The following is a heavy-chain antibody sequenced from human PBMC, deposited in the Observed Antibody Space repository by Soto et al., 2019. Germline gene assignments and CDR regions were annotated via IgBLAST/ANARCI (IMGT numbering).Heavy chain of an antibody. Sequence: ASVKVSCKASGYTFTSYGISWVRQAPGQGLEWMGWISAYNGNTNYAQKLQGRVTMTTDTSTSTAYTELRSLRSDDTAVYYCARAGVPAAGDGWFDPWGQGTLVTVSS. CDR2: ISAYNGNT. D-gene: IGHD2-2*01. J-gene: IGHJ5*02. CDR3: ARAGVPAAGDGWFDP. V-gene: IGHV1-18*01. CDR1: GYTFTSYG.